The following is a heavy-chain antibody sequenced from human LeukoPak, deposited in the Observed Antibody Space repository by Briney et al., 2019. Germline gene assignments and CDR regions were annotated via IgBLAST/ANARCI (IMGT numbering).Heavy chain of an antibody. CDR3: ARRSSSSWHRFDS. CDR1: GGPIGNYY. CDR2: IYSSGST. D-gene: IGHD6-13*01. V-gene: IGHV4-4*09. Sequence: SETLSLTCTVSGGPIGNYYWSWIRQPPGKGLEWIGYIYSSGSTSHNPSLQSRITISVDTSRNQFSLKLNSVTAADTAVYYCARRSSSSWHRFDSWGQGTLVTVSS. J-gene: IGHJ4*02.